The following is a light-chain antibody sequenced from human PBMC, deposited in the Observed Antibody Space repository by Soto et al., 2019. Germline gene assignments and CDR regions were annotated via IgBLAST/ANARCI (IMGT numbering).Light chain of an antibody. V-gene: IGKV1-5*03. CDR3: QQYKSFSLT. CDR1: QNINNW. J-gene: IGKJ4*01. CDR2: KTS. Sequence: DIQMTQSPSTLSASVGDRVTITCRASQNINNWLAWYQQKPGKAPKLLIYKTSDLESGVPSRFSGSGSGTDFSLTISSLQPDDFATYYCQQYKSFSLTFGGGTRVEVK.